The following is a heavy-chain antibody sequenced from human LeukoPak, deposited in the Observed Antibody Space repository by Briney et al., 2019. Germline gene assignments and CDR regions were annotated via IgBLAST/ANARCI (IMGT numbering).Heavy chain of an antibody. CDR1: GYTFTGYY. J-gene: IGHJ4*02. CDR2: INPNSGGT. CDR3: ARVPITMIVVVLYDY. V-gene: IGHV1-2*02. D-gene: IGHD3-22*01. Sequence: ASVKVSCKASGYTFTGYYMHWVRQAPGQGLEWMGGINPNSGGTNYAQKFQGRVTMTRDTSISTAYMELSRLRSDDTAVYYCARVPITMIVVVLYDYWGQGTLVTVSS.